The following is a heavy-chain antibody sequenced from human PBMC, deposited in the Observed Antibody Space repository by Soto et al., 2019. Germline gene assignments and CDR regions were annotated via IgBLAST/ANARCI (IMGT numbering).Heavy chain of an antibody. J-gene: IGHJ4*02. Sequence: EVQLVESGGGLVQPGGSLRLSCAASGFTFSRYWMSWVRQAPGKGLEWVANIKEDGSEKYYVDSVKGRFTISRDNAKNSLDLQMNGLRAEVTAVYYCAREERWGQGTLVSVSS. CDR3: AREER. CDR2: IKEDGSEK. CDR1: GFTFSRYW. D-gene: IGHD1-1*01. V-gene: IGHV3-7*01.